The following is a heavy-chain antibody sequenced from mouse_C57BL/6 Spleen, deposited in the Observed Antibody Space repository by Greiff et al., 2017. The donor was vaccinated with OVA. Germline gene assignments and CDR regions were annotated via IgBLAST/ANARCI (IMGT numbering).Heavy chain of an antibody. J-gene: IGHJ3*01. CDR1: GFSLTSYG. CDR2: IWSGGST. D-gene: IGHD1-1*01. CDR3: ASTVVGGAWFAY. Sequence: VKLVESGPGLVQPSQSLSITCTVSGFSLTSYGVHWVRQSPGKGLEWLGVIWSGGSTDYNAAFISRLSISKDNSKSQVFFKMYSLQADDTAIYYCASTVVGGAWFAYWGQGTLVTVSA. V-gene: IGHV2-2*01.